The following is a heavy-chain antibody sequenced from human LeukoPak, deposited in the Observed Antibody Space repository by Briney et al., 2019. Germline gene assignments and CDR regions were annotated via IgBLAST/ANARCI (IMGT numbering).Heavy chain of an antibody. Sequence: ASVKVSCKASGYTFTSYDISWVRQATGQGLEWVGWMNPKSGNTGYAQKFQGRVTMTRNTAISTAYMELSSLTSEDTAVYYCARVSPDSDPWGQGTLVTVSS. CDR1: GYTFTSYD. CDR3: ARVSPDSDP. J-gene: IGHJ5*02. D-gene: IGHD2/OR15-2a*01. CDR2: MNPKSGNT. V-gene: IGHV1-8*01.